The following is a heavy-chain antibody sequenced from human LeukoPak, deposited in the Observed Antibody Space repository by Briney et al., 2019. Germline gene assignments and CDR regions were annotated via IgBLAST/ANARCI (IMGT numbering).Heavy chain of an antibody. V-gene: IGHV3-74*01. CDR1: GFTLSSYW. CDR3: ARGYDYDSSAYPGGYYGMDV. J-gene: IGHJ6*02. CDR2: INSDGSST. Sequence: GGSLRLYSAAFGFTLSSYWMHWVRKATGKGLVWVESINSDGSSTRYADFVKGRFTISRDNAKNTLYLQMNSLRGEDTAVYYCARGYDYDSSAYPGGYYGMDVWGQGTTVTVSS. D-gene: IGHD3-22*01.